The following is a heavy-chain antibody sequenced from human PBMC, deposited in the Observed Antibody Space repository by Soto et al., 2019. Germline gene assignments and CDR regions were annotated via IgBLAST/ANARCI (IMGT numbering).Heavy chain of an antibody. CDR3: AAPLDSYFNN. CDR2: IVVGSGNT. J-gene: IGHJ4*02. V-gene: IGHV1-58*01. D-gene: IGHD5-18*01. CDR1: GFTFTNSA. Sequence: SVKVSCKASGFTFTNSAVKWVRQAPGQRLEWVGWIVVGSGNTNYEQKFQERVSITRDMSTSTAYMELRSLRSEDTAVYYCAAPLDSYFNNWGQGTLVTVSS.